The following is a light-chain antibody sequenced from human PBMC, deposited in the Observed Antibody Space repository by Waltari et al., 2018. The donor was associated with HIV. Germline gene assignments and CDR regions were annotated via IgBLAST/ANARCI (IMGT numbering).Light chain of an antibody. J-gene: IGLJ1*01. CDR3: AAWDDSLKGGA. Sequence: QSVLAQPPSASGTPGQRVTISCSGSTSNIGGNTVSWYQQLPGTAPKLLIYSNNGRPSGVPDRLSGSRSGTSASLVISGLQSEDEADDYCAAWDDSLKGGAFGTGTKVTVL. CDR2: SNN. V-gene: IGLV1-44*01. CDR1: TSNIGGNT.